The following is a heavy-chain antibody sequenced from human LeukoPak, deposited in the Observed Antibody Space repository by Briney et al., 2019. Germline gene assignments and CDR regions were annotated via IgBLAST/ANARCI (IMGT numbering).Heavy chain of an antibody. CDR1: GFTFSSYA. D-gene: IGHD6-13*01. CDR3: ASLAAAGNPHNWFDP. Sequence: GGSLRLSCAASGFTFSSYAMHWVRQAPGKGLEWVAVISYDGSNKYYADSVKGRFTISRDNSKNTLYLQMNSLRAEDTAVYYCASLAAAGNPHNWFDPWGQGTLVTVSS. CDR2: ISYDGSNK. J-gene: IGHJ5*02. V-gene: IGHV3-30-3*01.